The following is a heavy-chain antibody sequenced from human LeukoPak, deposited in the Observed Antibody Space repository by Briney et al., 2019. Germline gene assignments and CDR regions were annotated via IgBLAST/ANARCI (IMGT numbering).Heavy chain of an antibody. D-gene: IGHD2-21*01. CDR2: MNPNSGNT. Sequence: ASVKVSCKASGYTFTSYDINWVRQATGQGLEWMGWMNPNSGNTGYAQKFQGRVTITRNTSISTAYMELSSLRSDDTAVYYCARALIGPDAFDIWGQGTVVTVSS. CDR1: GYTFTSYD. CDR3: ARALIGPDAFDI. V-gene: IGHV1-8*03. J-gene: IGHJ3*02.